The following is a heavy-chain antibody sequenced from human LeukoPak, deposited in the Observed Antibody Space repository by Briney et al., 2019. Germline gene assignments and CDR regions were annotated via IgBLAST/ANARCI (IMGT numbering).Heavy chain of an antibody. D-gene: IGHD3-9*01. CDR2: IYHSGST. V-gene: IGHV4-30-2*01. Sequence: PSQTLPLTCAVSGGSISSGGYSWSWIRQPPGKGLEWIGYIYHSGSTYYNPSLKSRVTISVDRSKNQFSLKLSSVTAADTAVYYCARVGPLRYSFDYWGQGTLVTVSS. CDR1: GGSISSGGYS. CDR3: ARVGPLRYSFDY. J-gene: IGHJ4*02.